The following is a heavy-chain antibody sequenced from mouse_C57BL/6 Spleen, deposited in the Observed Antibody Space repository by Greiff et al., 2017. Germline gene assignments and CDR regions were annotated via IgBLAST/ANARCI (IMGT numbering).Heavy chain of an antibody. J-gene: IGHJ2*01. CDR1: GYAFSSSW. V-gene: IGHV1-82*01. CDR3: ARSGGAGDY. CDR2: IYPGDGDT. Sequence: VQLQQSGPELVKPGASVKISCKASGYAFSSSWMNWVKQRPGKGLEWIGRIYPGDGDTNYNGKFKGKATLTADKSSSTAYMQLSSLTSEDSAVYFCARSGGAGDYGGQGTTLTVSS.